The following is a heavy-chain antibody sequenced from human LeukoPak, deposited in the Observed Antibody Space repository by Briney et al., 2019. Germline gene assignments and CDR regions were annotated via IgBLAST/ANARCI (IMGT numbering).Heavy chain of an antibody. CDR3: ARFASYDAFDI. CDR2: IIPIFGTA. Sequence: ASVKVSCKSSGGTFSSYAISWVRQAPGQGLEWMGGIIPIFGTANYAQKFQGRVTITADESTSTAYMELSSLRSEDTAVYYCARFASYDAFDIWGQGTMVTVSS. CDR1: GGTFSSYA. V-gene: IGHV1-69*01. J-gene: IGHJ3*02. D-gene: IGHD6-6*01.